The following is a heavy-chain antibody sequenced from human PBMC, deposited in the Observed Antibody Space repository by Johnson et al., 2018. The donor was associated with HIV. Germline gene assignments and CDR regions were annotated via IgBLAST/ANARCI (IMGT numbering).Heavy chain of an antibody. D-gene: IGHD5-24*01. V-gene: IGHV3-30*02. CDR3: ARGCRDGYTCDVFDI. CDR2: IRSDGSNK. Sequence: QVQLVESGGGVVQPGGSLRLSCAASAFTFSSYDMHWVRQAPGKGLEWVAFIRSDGSNKYYADSVKGRFTISRDNSKNTLYLQRNSLRAEDTAVYYCARGCRDGYTCDVFDIWGQGTTVTVSS. J-gene: IGHJ3*02. CDR1: AFTFSSYD.